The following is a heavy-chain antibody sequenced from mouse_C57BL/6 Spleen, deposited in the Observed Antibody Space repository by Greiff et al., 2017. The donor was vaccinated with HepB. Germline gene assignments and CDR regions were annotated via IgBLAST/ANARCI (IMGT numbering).Heavy chain of an antibody. D-gene: IGHD1-1*01. V-gene: IGHV5-17*01. CDR3: ARRYYGSSYGAMDY. Sequence: EVKLVESGGGLVKPVGSLKLSCAASGFTFSDYGMHWVRQAPEKGLEWVAYISSGSSTIYYADTVKGRFTISRDNANNTLFLQMTSLRSEDTAMYYCARRYYGSSYGAMDYWGQVTSVTVSS. CDR1: GFTFSDYG. J-gene: IGHJ4*01. CDR2: ISSGSSTI.